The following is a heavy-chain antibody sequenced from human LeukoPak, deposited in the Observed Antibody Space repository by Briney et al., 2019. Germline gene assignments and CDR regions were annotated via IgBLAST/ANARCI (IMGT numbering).Heavy chain of an antibody. CDR2: INPRGGSI. J-gene: IGHJ4*02. CDR3: ARDPPYDTSGYYFDY. CDR1: GYPFTSYY. V-gene: IGHV1-46*01. D-gene: IGHD3-22*01. Sequence: ASVKVSCKASGYPFTSYYMHWVRQSPGQGLEGMGIINPRGGSISYAQKFQGRVTMTRDTSTSTVYMELSSLRSEDTAVYYCARDPPYDTSGYYFDYWGQGTLATVSS.